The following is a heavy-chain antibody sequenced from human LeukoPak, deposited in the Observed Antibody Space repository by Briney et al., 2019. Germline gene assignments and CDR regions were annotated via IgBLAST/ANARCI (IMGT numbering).Heavy chain of an antibody. D-gene: IGHD4-17*01. CDR2: ISAYNGNT. CDR1: GYTFTGYY. J-gene: IGHJ4*02. V-gene: IGHV1-18*04. Sequence: GASVKVSCKASGYTFTGYYMHWVRQAPGQGLEWMGWISAYNGNTNYAQKLQGRVTMTTDTSTSTAYMELRSLRSDDTAVYYCARDRGLLDYYFDYWGQGTLVTVSS. CDR3: ARDRGLLDYYFDY.